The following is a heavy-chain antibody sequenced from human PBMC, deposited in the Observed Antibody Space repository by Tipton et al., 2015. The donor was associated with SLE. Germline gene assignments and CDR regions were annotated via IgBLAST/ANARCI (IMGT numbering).Heavy chain of an antibody. CDR1: GFTFRTYG. CDR3: ARDQWQPGCSSTDCSSFDA. CDR2: IWYDGSKK. V-gene: IGHV3-33*01. J-gene: IGHJ4*02. D-gene: IGHD2-2*01. Sequence: RSLRLSCATSGFTFRTYGFHWVRRAPGKGLEWVTVIWYDGSKKYYADSVKGRFTISRDDSKNTLYLQMNSLRVDDTAVYFCARDQWQPGCSSTDCSSFDAWGQGTLVTVSS.